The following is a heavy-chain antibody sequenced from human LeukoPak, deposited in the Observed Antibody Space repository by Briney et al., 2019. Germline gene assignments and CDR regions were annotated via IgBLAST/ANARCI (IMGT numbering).Heavy chain of an antibody. Sequence: PSGTLSLTCAVYGGSFSGYYWSWIRQPPGKGLEWIGEINHSGSTNYNPSLKSRVTISVDTSKNQFSLKLSSVTAADTAVHYCATASLEYYDFWSGYAGVWGKGTTVTVSS. CDR3: ATASLEYYDFWSGYAGV. CDR1: GGSFSGYY. V-gene: IGHV4-34*01. CDR2: INHSGST. J-gene: IGHJ6*04. D-gene: IGHD3-3*01.